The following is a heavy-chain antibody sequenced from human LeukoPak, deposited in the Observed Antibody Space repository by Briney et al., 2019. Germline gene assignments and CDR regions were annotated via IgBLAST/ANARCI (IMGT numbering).Heavy chain of an antibody. D-gene: IGHD3-10*01. CDR3: ARGGITMVRGVIIESFDY. CDR1: GYTFTDYP. J-gene: IGHJ4*02. CDR2: INTDTGNP. Sequence: ASVKVSCKASGYTFTDYPMNWVRQAPGQGLEWMGWINTDTGNPTYAQGFTGRFVFSLDTSVSTAYLQISSLKAEDTAVYYCARGGITMVRGVIIESFDYWGQGTLVTVSS. V-gene: IGHV7-4-1*02.